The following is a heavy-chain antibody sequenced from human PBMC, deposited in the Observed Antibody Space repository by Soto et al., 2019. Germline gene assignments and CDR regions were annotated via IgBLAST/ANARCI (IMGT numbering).Heavy chain of an antibody. CDR1: GGSSNTGGYS. CDR2: IYLSASS. J-gene: IGHJ6*02. CDR3: ARTLMIGYNMDV. D-gene: IGHD3-22*01. V-gene: IGHV4-30-2*01. Sequence: QLQLEESGSGLVKPSETLSLTCAVSGGSSNTGGYSWSWIRQPPGKGLEWIGYIYLSASSYYNPSLKSRVNISVDRSNNQFSLKLTSVTAADTAVYYRARTLMIGYNMDVWGQGTTVTVSS.